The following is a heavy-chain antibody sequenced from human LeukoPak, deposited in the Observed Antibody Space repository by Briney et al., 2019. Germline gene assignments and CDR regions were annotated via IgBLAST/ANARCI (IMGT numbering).Heavy chain of an antibody. CDR2: ISAYNGNT. V-gene: IGHV1-18*01. D-gene: IGHD5-18*01. J-gene: IGHJ6*02. CDR1: GYTFTSYG. Sequence: ASVKVSCKASGYTFTSYGISWVQQAPGQGLEWMGWISAYNGNTNYAQKLQGRVTMTTDTSTSTAYMELRSLRSDDTAVYYCARDRIQLWSLISYYYYYGMDVWGQGTTVTVSS. CDR3: ARDRIQLWSLISYYYYYGMDV.